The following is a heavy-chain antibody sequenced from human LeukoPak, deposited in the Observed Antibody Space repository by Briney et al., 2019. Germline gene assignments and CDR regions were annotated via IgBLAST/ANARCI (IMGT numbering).Heavy chain of an antibody. V-gene: IGHV3-30*02. CDR3: AKDLNGSSWTFDY. D-gene: IGHD6-13*01. J-gene: IGHJ4*02. CDR2: IRNDGSNK. CDR1: GFTFSSYG. Sequence: GGSLRLSCAASGFTFSSYGMHWVRQAPGKGLEWVAFIRNDGSNKYYADSVKGRFTISRDNSKNTLYLQMNSLRAEDTAVYYCAKDLNGSSWTFDYWGQATLVTVSS.